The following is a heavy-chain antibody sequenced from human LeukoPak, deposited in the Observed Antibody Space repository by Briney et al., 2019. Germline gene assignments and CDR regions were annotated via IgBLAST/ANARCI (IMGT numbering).Heavy chain of an antibody. J-gene: IGHJ4*02. CDR2: INPNSGGT. V-gene: IGHV1-2*02. CDR1: GYTFTGYY. D-gene: IGHD3-22*01. CDR3: ASGGGDYYDSSGVFDY. Sequence: ASVKVSCKASGYTFTGYYMHWVRQAPGQGLEWMGWINPNSGGTNYAPKFQGRVTMTRDPSISTAYMELSRLRSDDTAVYYCASGGGDYYDSSGVFDYWGQGTLVTVSS.